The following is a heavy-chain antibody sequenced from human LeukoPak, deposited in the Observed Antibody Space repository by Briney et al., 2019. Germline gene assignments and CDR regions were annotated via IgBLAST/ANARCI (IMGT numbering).Heavy chain of an antibody. CDR2: ISWNSGSI. J-gene: IGHJ5*02. CDR1: GFTFDDYA. CDR3: AKDAQGEQLVPFDP. V-gene: IGHV3-9*01. Sequence: GGSLRLSCAASGFTFDDYAMHWVWQAPGKGLEWVSGISWNSGSIGYADSVKGRFTISRDNAKNSLYLQMNSLRAEDTALYYCAKDAQGEQLVPFDPWGQGTLVTVSS. D-gene: IGHD6-6*01.